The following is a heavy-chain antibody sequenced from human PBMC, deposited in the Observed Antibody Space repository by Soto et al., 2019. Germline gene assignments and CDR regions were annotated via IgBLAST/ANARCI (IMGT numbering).Heavy chain of an antibody. Sequence: EVQLLESGGGLVQPGGSLRLSCAASGFTFSSYAMSWVRQAPGKGLEWVSAISGSGGSTYYDDSVKGRFTISGDNSKNTLYLQMNSLRAEDTAVYYCAKLSVRYCSGGSCYSYWGQGTLVTVSS. J-gene: IGHJ4*02. V-gene: IGHV3-23*01. CDR2: ISGSGGST. D-gene: IGHD2-15*01. CDR1: GFTFSSYA. CDR3: AKLSVRYCSGGSCYSY.